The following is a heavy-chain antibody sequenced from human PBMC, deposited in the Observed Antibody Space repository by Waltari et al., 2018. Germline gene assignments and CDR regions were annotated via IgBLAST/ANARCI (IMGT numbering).Heavy chain of an antibody. V-gene: IGHV4-61*02. D-gene: IGHD6-13*01. CDR1: GASISSGIYY. CDR3: ARGVGIAAAGEYYFDY. J-gene: IGHJ4*02. CDR2: IYTSGST. Sequence: QVQLQESGPGLVNPSQTLPLTSAVSGASISSGIYYWSWLRAPAGKGLEWIGRIYTSGSTNYNPSLKSRVTISVDTSKNQFSLKLSSVTAADTAVYYCARGVGIAAAGEYYFDYWGQGTLVTVSS.